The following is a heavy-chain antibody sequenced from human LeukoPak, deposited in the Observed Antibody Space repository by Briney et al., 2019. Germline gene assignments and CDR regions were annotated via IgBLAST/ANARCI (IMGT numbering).Heavy chain of an antibody. V-gene: IGHV3-23*01. Sequence: GGSLRPSCAASGFTFSSYAMSWVRQAPGKGLEWVSAISGSGGSTYYADSVKGRFTISRDNSKNTLYLQMNSLRAEDTAVYYCAKWGRLLSSGYHYYFDYWGQGTLVTVSS. D-gene: IGHD3-22*01. J-gene: IGHJ4*02. CDR1: GFTFSSYA. CDR3: AKWGRLLSSGYHYYFDY. CDR2: ISGSGGST.